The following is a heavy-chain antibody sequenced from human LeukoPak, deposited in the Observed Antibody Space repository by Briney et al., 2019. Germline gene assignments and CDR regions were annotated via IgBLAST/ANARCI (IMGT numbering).Heavy chain of an antibody. CDR2: INHSGST. CDR3: ARGGVPYGDYYWFDP. CDR1: GGSFSGYY. D-gene: IGHD4-17*01. J-gene: IGHJ5*02. Sequence: PSETLSLTCAVYGGSFSGYYWCWIRQPPGKGLEWVGEINHSGSTNYNPSLQSRVTISVDTSKNQFSLKLSSVTAADTAVYYCARGGVPYGDYYWFDPWGQGTLVTVSS. V-gene: IGHV4-34*01.